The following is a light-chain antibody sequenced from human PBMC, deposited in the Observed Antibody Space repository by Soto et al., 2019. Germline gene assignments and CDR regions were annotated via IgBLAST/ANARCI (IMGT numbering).Light chain of an antibody. CDR1: QSVRSSN. V-gene: IGKV3-20*01. Sequence: EIVLTQSPGTLSLSPGERATLSCRASQSVRSSNLAWYQQKPGQAPRLLIYGASSRATGIPHRFSGSGSGTDFTLTISRLEPEDFATYYCQQYNSYFTWTFGQGTKVEIK. CDR3: QQYNSYFTWT. J-gene: IGKJ1*01. CDR2: GAS.